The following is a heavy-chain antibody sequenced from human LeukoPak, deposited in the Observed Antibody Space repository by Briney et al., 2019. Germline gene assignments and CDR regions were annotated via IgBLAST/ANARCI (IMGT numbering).Heavy chain of an antibody. CDR1: GGTLKNYA. J-gene: IGHJ4*02. CDR3: AGDLVQATNGFAY. D-gene: IGHD2-8*01. Sequence: SVKVSCKASGGTLKNYAITWVRQAPGQGLEWMGGTIPIFGTTNYAQKFQGRVTITTDESTSTAYMELSSLRTEDTAVYYRAGDLVQATNGFAYWGQGTLVTVSS. V-gene: IGHV1-69*05. CDR2: TIPIFGTT.